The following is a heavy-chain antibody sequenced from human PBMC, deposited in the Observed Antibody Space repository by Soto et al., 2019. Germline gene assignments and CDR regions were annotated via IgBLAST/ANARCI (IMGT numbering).Heavy chain of an antibody. CDR3: ASQGGSGDYVRY. D-gene: IGHD4-17*01. CDR1: EGSSGDLGCY. CDR2: IYYSGST. J-gene: IGHJ4*02. V-gene: IGHV4-30-4*08. Sequence: VVEGSSGDLGCYRSMKRQPPGKGLEWIGYIYYSGSTYYNPSLKSRVTISVDTSKNQFSLKLSSVTAADTAVYYCASQGGSGDYVRYWGQGTLVTVSS.